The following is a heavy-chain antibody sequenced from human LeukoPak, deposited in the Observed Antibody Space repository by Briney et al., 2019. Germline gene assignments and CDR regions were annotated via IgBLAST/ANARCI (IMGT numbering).Heavy chain of an antibody. V-gene: IGHV4-38-2*02. J-gene: IGHJ4*02. D-gene: IGHD3-22*01. CDR2: IDHIGNT. Sequence: PSETLSLTCTVSGYSISTIYYWGWIRQPPGQGLEWIGTIDHIGNTFYNPSLTSRVSISVDTSKNHFSLNLTSVTATDTALYYCARARLWGQGTLVTVSS. CDR1: GYSISTIYY. CDR3: ARARL.